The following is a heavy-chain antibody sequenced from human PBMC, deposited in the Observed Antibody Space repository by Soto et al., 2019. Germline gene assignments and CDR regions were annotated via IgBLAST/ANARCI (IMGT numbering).Heavy chain of an antibody. J-gene: IGHJ6*02. CDR3: AATATSPAPYYYYGMDV. Sequence: SVKVSWKASGFAFTSSAVQWVRQARRQRLEWIGWIVVGSGNTNYAQKFQERVTITRDMSTSTAYMELSSLRSEDTAVYYCAATATSPAPYYYYGMDVWGQGTTVTVSS. V-gene: IGHV1-58*01. CDR1: GFAFTSSA. CDR2: IVVGSGNT. D-gene: IGHD2-15*01.